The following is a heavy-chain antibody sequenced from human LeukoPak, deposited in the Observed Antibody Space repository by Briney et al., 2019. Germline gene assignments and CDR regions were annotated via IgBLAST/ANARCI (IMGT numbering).Heavy chain of an antibody. D-gene: IGHD2-8*01. CDR2: IYTSGST. V-gene: IGHV4-4*07. J-gene: IGHJ5*02. CDR1: GGSISSYY. CDR3: ARELREDIVLMVYAPWFDP. Sequence: SETLSLTCTVSGGSISSYYWSWIRQPAGKGLEWTGRIYTSGSTNYNPSLKSRVTMSVDTSKNQFSLKLSSVTAADTAVYYCARELREDIVLMVYAPWFDPWGQGTLVTVSS.